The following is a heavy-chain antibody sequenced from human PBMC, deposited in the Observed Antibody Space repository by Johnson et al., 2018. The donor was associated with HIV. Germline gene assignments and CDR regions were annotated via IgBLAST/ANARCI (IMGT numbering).Heavy chain of an antibody. CDR1: GLTLSAYG. CDR2: IWPAGNNR. D-gene: IGHD6-13*01. Sequence: QVQLVESGGGVVQPGTSLRLSCEASGLTLSAYGLHWVRQAPGKGLEWVAVIWPAGNNRYYADSVKGRFIVSRDNSTNTLYLQMNNLRAEDTAVYYCAREWSSSRWTYGCDIWGQGTMVTVSS. V-gene: IGHV3-33*01. J-gene: IGHJ3*02. CDR3: AREWSSSRWTYGCDI.